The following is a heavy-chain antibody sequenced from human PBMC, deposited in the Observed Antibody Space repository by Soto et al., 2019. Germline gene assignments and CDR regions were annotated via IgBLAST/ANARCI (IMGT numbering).Heavy chain of an antibody. Sequence: GGSLRLSCAASGFTFSSYSMNWVRQAPGKGLEWVSSISSSSSYIYYADSVKGRFTISRDNAKNSLYLQMNSLRAEDTAVYYCARAESIAAGVDYWGQGTLVTVSS. V-gene: IGHV3-21*01. D-gene: IGHD6-25*01. CDR2: ISSSSSYI. CDR1: GFTFSSYS. J-gene: IGHJ4*02. CDR3: ARAESIAAGVDY.